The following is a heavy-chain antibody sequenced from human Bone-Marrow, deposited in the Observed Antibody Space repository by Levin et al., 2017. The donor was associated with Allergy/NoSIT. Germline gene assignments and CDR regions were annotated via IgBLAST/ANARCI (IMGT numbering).Heavy chain of an antibody. CDR3: ARGGSFYFYYMDV. CDR2: INYNGVT. V-gene: IGHV4-34*01. Sequence: ASETLSLTCNIYGGSFSNYFYSWVRQPPGKGLEWIGEINYNGVTNYNPSLKSRVTISADTSRNQFSLNMRLVTAADTATYYCARGGSFYFYYMDVWGKGTTVTVSS. CDR1: GGSFSNYF. J-gene: IGHJ6*03.